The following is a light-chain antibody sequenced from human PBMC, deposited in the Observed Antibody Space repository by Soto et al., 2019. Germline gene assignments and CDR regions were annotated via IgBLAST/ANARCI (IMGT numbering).Light chain of an antibody. V-gene: IGKV1-39*01. CDR1: QPIDNY. CDR3: QQSFTTPLFT. Sequence: DIQMTQSPSSLSASVGDRVTITCRASQPIDNYLNWYQQKPGRAPKLLIYAASTLQSGVPGRFSGSGSGTDFTLTISSLQPEDFATYFCQQSFTTPLFTFGPGTKLEIK. J-gene: IGKJ2*01. CDR2: AAS.